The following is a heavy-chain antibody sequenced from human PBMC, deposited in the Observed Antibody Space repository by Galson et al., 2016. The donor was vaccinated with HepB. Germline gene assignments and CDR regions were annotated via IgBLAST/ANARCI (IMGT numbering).Heavy chain of an antibody. J-gene: IGHJ5*02. CDR1: GFSLSNTAMG. CDR3: ARTSEDSGVVRLFDP. Sequence: PALVKPTQTLTLTCTVSGFSLSNTAMGVSWIRQPPGKALEWLAHIFSNGQTSYSTSLKSRLIISKDASESQVFLTMTNVDPVDTGTYFCARTSEDSGVVRLFDPGGQGTLVTVSS. CDR2: IFSNGQT. V-gene: IGHV2-26*01. D-gene: IGHD3-3*01.